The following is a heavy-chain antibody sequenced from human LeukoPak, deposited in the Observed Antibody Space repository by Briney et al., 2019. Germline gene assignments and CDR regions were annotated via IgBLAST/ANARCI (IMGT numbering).Heavy chain of an antibody. Sequence: GGSLRLSCAASGFTFSSYAMHWVRQALGKGLEWVAVISYDGSNKYYADSVKGRFTISRDNSKNTLYLQMNSLRAEDTAVYYCARGITYYDFWSGYSYFDYWGQEPWSPSPQ. CDR1: GFTFSSYA. D-gene: IGHD3-3*01. J-gene: IGHJ4*01. CDR2: ISYDGSNK. CDR3: ARGITYYDFWSGYSYFDY. V-gene: IGHV3-30-3*01.